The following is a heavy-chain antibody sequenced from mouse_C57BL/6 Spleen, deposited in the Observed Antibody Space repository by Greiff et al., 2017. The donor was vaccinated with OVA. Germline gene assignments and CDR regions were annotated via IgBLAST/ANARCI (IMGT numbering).Heavy chain of an antibody. D-gene: IGHD1-1*01. V-gene: IGHV5-17*01. CDR3: ARAFITTVVAADY. CDR2: ISSGSSTI. CDR1: GFTFSDYG. J-gene: IGHJ2*01. Sequence: EVHLVESGGGLVKPGGSLKLSCAASGFTFSDYGMHWVRQAPEKGLEWVAYISSGSSTIYYADTVKGRFTISRDNAKNTLFLQMTSLRSEDTAMYYCARAFITTVVAADYWGQGTTLTVSS.